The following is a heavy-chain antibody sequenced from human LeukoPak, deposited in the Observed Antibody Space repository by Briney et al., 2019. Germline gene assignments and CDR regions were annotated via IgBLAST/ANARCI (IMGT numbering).Heavy chain of an antibody. CDR2: VFTSGST. CDR1: GGSISNFH. V-gene: IGHV4-4*07. D-gene: IGHD3-16*02. CDR3: ARDRQTFYDYVGGNYRFYFDY. Sequence: PSETLSLTCTVSGGSISNFHWTWIRQPAGKGLEWIGRVFTSGSTNYNPSLKSRVTMSVDTSKNQFSLKLSSVTAADTAVYYCARDRQTFYDYVGGNYRFYFDYWGQGTLVNVSS. J-gene: IGHJ4*02.